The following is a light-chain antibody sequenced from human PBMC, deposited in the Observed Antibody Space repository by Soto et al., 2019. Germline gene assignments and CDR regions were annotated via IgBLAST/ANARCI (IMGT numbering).Light chain of an antibody. V-gene: IGKV3-15*01. CDR1: QTVSIN. Sequence: EIVMTQSPATLSVSPGERATLSCRASQTVSINLAWYQQKPGQAPRLLIYGASTRATGIPARFSGSGSGTEFTLTISSLQSEDCAVYYCQHYYSWARTFGQGTKVEIK. CDR3: QHYYSWART. J-gene: IGKJ1*01. CDR2: GAS.